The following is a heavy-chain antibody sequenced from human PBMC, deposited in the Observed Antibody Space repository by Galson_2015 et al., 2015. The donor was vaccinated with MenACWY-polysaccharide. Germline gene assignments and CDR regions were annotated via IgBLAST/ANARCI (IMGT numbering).Heavy chain of an antibody. CDR1: GFTFSSYE. V-gene: IGHV3-48*03. Sequence: SLRLSCAASGFTFSSYEMNWVRQAPPPPPPPPPHTRTSGSTIYYADSVKGRFTISRDNAKNSLYLQMNSLRAEDTAVYYCAKDRAAAADSYYGMDVWGQGTTVTVSS. D-gene: IGHD6-13*01. J-gene: IGHJ6*02. CDR2: TRTSGSTI. CDR3: AKDRAAAADSYYGMDV.